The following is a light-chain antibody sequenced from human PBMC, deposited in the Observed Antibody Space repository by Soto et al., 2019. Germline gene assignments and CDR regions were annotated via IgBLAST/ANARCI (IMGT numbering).Light chain of an antibody. CDR2: DVG. CDR3: SSYTSSSTRG. CDR1: RSDVGAYNY. V-gene: IGLV2-14*01. Sequence: QSALTQPASVSGSPGQSITISCTGTRSDVGAYNYVSWYQQHPGKAPKLIIYDVGNRPSGVSNRFSGSKSGNTASLTISGLQAEDEADYYCSSYTSSSTRGFGTGTKVTV. J-gene: IGLJ1*01.